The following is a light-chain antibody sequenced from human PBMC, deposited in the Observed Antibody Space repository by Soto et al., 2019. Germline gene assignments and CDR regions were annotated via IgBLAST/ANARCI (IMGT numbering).Light chain of an antibody. CDR3: QQYLTSPKT. J-gene: IGKJ1*01. Sequence: IVLTPSPGTLSLSPGERATLSCRASQSVSSSNLAWYQQKPAQAPRLLIYAASRRAPGIPERFSGSGSGTDFTLTISRLEPEDFAVYYCQQYLTSPKTFGQGTKVDIK. CDR2: AAS. CDR1: QSVSSSN. V-gene: IGKV3-20*01.